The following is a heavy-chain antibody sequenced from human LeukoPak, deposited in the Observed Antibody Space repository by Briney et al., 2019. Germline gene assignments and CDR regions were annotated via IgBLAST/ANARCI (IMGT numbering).Heavy chain of an antibody. CDR1: GFTFSSYA. D-gene: IGHD3-22*01. Sequence: GGSLRLSCAASGFTFSSYAMSWVRQAPGKGLEWVSAISGSGGSTYYADSVKGRFTISRDNSKNTLYLQMNSLRAEDTAVYYCAKDYDSSGYWWQFGYFDYWGQGTLVTVSS. J-gene: IGHJ4*02. V-gene: IGHV3-23*01. CDR2: ISGSGGST. CDR3: AKDYDSSGYWWQFGYFDY.